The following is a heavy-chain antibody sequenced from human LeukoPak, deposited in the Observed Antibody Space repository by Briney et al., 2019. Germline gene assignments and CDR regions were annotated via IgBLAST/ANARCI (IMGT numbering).Heavy chain of an antibody. V-gene: IGHV3-53*01. Sequence: GGSLRLSCAASGFTVSSSYMYWVRQAPGKGLEWVSLIYSGDSTYCADSVRGRFTISRDNSKNTLYLQMDSLRAEDTAVYYCVRDASSTQSSGSWFDPWGQGTLVTVTS. J-gene: IGHJ5*02. CDR1: GFTVSSSY. CDR2: IYSGDST. D-gene: IGHD2-2*01. CDR3: VRDASSTQSSGSWFDP.